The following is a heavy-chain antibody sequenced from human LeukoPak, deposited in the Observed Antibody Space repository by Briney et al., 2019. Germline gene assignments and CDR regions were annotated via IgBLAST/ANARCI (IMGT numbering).Heavy chain of an antibody. D-gene: IGHD2-15*01. CDR1: GWRRIIKK. V-gene: IGHV3-7*03. CDR3: GREPRLLPY. J-gene: IGHJ4*02. Sequence: GGSLRLSCVDLGWRRIIKKKNWVRQVPGKGLEWVSSINEAGSDTRYADSVRGRFTISRDNAKSSLYLQMNSLRVEDTATYYCGREPRLLPYWGQGTVVTVSS. CDR2: INEAGSDT.